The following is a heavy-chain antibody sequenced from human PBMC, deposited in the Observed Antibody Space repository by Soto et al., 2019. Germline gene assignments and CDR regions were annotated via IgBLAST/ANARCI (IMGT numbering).Heavy chain of an antibody. CDR1: VYTLTELS. V-gene: IGHV1-24*01. J-gene: IGHJ4*02. CDR2: FDPEDGET. CDR3: ATVPYGSGSYCFDY. D-gene: IGHD3-10*01. Sequence: ASVTVSCKVSVYTLTELSMHWVRQAPGKGLEWMGGFDPEDGETIYAQKFQGRVTMTEDTSTDTAYMELSSLRSEDTAVYYCATVPYGSGSYCFDYWGQGTLVTVSS.